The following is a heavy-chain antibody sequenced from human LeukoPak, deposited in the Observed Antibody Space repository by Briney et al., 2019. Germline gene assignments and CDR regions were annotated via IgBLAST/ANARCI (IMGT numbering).Heavy chain of an antibody. Sequence: ASVKVSCKASGGTFSSYAISWVRQAPGQGLEWMGWISAYNGNTNYAQKLQGRVTMTTDTSTSTAYMELRSLRPDDTAVYYCARGYCSSTSCYGDYWGQGTLVTVSS. D-gene: IGHD2-2*01. CDR3: ARGYCSSTSCYGDY. J-gene: IGHJ4*02. CDR2: ISAYNGNT. V-gene: IGHV1-18*01. CDR1: GGTFSSYA.